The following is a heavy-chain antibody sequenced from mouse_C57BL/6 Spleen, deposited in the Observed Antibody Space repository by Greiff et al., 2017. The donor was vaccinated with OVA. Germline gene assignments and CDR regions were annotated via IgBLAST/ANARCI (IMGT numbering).Heavy chain of an antibody. CDR1: GYTFTDYN. J-gene: IGHJ2*01. V-gene: IGHV1-22*01. CDR3: AREGLLKDY. CDR2: INPNNGGT. Sequence: VQLQQSGPELVKPGASVKMSCKASGYTFTDYNMHWVKQSHGKSLEWIGYINPNNGGTSYNQKFKCKATLTVTKSSSTAYMELRSLTSEDSAVYYGAREGLLKDYWGQGTTLTVSS. D-gene: IGHD1-3*01.